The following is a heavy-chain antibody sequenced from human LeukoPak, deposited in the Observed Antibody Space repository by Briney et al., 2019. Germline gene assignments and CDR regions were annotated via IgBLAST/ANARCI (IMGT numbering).Heavy chain of an antibody. D-gene: IGHD2-2*01. Sequence: PGGSLRLSCAASGFTFSDYYMSWIRQAPGKGLEWVSYISRSGSTIYYADSVKGRFTISRDNAKNSLYLQMNSLRAKDTAVYYCATYSSSNGREFQYWGQGTLVTVSS. CDR1: GFTFSDYY. J-gene: IGHJ1*01. CDR3: ATYSSSNGREFQY. CDR2: ISRSGSTI. V-gene: IGHV3-11*04.